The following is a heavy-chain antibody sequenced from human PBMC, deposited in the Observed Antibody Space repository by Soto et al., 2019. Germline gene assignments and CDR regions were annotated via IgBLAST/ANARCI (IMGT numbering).Heavy chain of an antibody. CDR3: VRDSHGDY. V-gene: IGHV3-74*01. CDR1: GFTFSNDW. Sequence: EEQLVESVGGLVQPGGSLRLSCGGSGFTFSNDWMHWVRQAPGKGLEWVSRIDHDGPTDYADSVRGRFTISRDNAENTLYLQMNSLRPEDTAVYYCVRDSHGDYWGQGTLVTVSS. CDR2: IDHDGPT. J-gene: IGHJ4*02.